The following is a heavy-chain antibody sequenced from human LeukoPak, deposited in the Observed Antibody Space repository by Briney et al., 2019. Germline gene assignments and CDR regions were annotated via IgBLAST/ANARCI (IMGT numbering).Heavy chain of an antibody. D-gene: IGHD3-10*01. CDR3: ARESRMVRGITYYYYYMDV. CDR1: GGSISSYY. V-gene: IGHV4-4*07. CDR2: IYTSGST. J-gene: IGHJ6*03. Sequence: SETLSLTCTVSGGSISSYYWSWIRQPAGKGLEWIGRIYTSGSTNYNPSLKSRVTMSVDTSKNQFSLKLSSVTAADTAVYYCARESRMVRGITYYYYYMDVWGKGTTVTISS.